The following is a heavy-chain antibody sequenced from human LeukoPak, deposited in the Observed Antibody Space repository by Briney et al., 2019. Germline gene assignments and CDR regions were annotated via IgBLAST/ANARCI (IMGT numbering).Heavy chain of an antibody. V-gene: IGHV3-53*01. CDR3: ARGGSRQPFDY. Sequence: GGSLRLSCAASGSTFSSNYMSWVRQAPGKGLEWVSVIYSGGSTFYADSVKGRFTISRDNSKNTLYLQLNSLRAEDTAVYYCARGGSRQPFDYWGQGTLVTVSS. CDR1: GSTFSSNY. J-gene: IGHJ4*02. CDR2: IYSGGST. D-gene: IGHD1-26*01.